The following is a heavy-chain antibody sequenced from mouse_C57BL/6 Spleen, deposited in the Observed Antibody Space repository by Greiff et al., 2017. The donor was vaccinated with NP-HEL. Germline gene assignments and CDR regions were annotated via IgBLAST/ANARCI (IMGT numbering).Heavy chain of an antibody. J-gene: IGHJ4*01. D-gene: IGHD2-4*01. CDR1: GYTFTSYW. Sequence: VQLQQPGAELVRPGSSVKLSCKASGYTFTSYWMHWVKQRPIQGLEWIGNIDPSDSETHYNQKFKDKATLTVDKSSSTAYMQLSSLTSEDSAVYYCARKDYGAMDYWGQGTSVTVSS. CDR3: ARKDYGAMDY. CDR2: IDPSDSET. V-gene: IGHV1-52*01.